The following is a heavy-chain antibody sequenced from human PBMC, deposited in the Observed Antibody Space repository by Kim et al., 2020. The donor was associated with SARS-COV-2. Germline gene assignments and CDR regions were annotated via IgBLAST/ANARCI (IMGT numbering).Heavy chain of an antibody. CDR1: GFTFSNAW. CDR2: INSKTDGVTT. CDR3: TTIIIVVPAAMREEYYYYYYGMDV. V-gene: IGHV3-15*01. D-gene: IGHD2-2*01. Sequence: GGSLRLSCAASGFTFSNAWMHWVRQAPGKGLEWVGRINSKTDGVTTEYSAHVQGRFTISRADSKNTLYLHMNSLKTEDTAVYYSTTIIIVVPAAMREEYYYYYYGMDVWGQGTTLTVSS. J-gene: IGHJ6*02.